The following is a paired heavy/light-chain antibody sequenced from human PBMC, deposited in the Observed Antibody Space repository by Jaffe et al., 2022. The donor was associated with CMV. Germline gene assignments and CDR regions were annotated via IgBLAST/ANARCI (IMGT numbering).Heavy chain of an antibody. Sequence: EVQVVESGGGLVRPGGSLRLSCAASGFTFSDFIFNWVRQAPGKGLEWVSSISSSGYYIYYADSVKGRFTVSRDNAKNSLSLQMNTLRAEDTAVYYCAREIQDDGTNWFDPWGQGTMVTVSS. CDR1: GFTFSDFI. D-gene: IGHD1-26*01. CDR2: ISSSGYYI. J-gene: IGHJ5*02. CDR3: AREIQDDGTNWFDP. V-gene: IGHV3-21*01.
Light chain of an antibody. CDR1: SSNIGAGYD. CDR3: QSFDTSLSVSWL. CDR2: RNA. Sequence: QSVLTQPPSVSGAPGQRVTISCTGSSSNIGAGYDVHWYQQLPGSAPKLLIYRNANRPSGVPDRFSGSKSGSSASLVITGLQAEDEGDYYCQSFDTSLSVSWLFGGGTKLTVL. J-gene: IGLJ3*02. V-gene: IGLV1-40*01.